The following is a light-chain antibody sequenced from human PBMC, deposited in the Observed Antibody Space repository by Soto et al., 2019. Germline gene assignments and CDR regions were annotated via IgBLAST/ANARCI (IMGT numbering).Light chain of an antibody. Sequence: QSVLTQPPSASGTPGQRVTISCSGSSSNIGSNYVYWYQQLPGTAPKLLIYGSNQRPSGVPDRFSDSKSGTSASLAISGLRPEDEADYYCAAWDDSLSGPVFGGGTKLTVL. CDR1: SSNIGSNY. J-gene: IGLJ3*02. CDR2: GSN. CDR3: AAWDDSLSGPV. V-gene: IGLV1-47*02.